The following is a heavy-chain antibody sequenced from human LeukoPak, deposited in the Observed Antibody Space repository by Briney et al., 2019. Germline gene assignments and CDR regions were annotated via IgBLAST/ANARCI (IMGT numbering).Heavy chain of an antibody. Sequence: SETLSLTCAVYGGSFSGYYWSWIRQPPGKGLEWIGEINHSGSTNYNPSLKSRVTISVDTSKNQFSLKLSSVTAADTAVYYCTRSTNLEAFDIWGQGTMVTVSS. CDR1: GGSFSGYY. V-gene: IGHV4-34*01. D-gene: IGHD2-8*01. CDR2: INHSGST. J-gene: IGHJ3*02. CDR3: TRSTNLEAFDI.